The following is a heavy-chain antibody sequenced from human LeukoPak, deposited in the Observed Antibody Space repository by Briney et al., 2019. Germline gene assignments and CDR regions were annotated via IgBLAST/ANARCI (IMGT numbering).Heavy chain of an antibody. CDR2: IYYSGST. CDR1: GGSLSSSSYC. D-gene: IGHD3-3*01. Sequence: SETLSLTCTVSGGSLSSSSYCWGWIRQPPGKGLEWIGSIYYSGSTYYIPSLKSRVTISVDTSKNQFSLKLSSVTAADTAVYYCAPGVTIFGVVTGGGGFDYWAREPWSPSPQ. V-gene: IGHV4-39*01. CDR3: APGVTIFGVVTGGGGFDY. J-gene: IGHJ4*02.